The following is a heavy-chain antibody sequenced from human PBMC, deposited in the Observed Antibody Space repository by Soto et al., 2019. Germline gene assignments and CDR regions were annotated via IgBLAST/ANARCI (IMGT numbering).Heavy chain of an antibody. J-gene: IGHJ6*02. CDR1: GGTFSSYA. V-gene: IGHV1-69*13. Sequence: SVKVSCKASGGTFSSYAISWVRQAPGQGLEWMGGIIPIFGTANYAQKFQGRVTITADESTSTAYMELSSLRSEDTAVYYCARGGSGSYYNPDYYYGMDVWGQGTTVTVS. D-gene: IGHD3-10*01. CDR2: IIPIFGTA. CDR3: ARGGSGSYYNPDYYYGMDV.